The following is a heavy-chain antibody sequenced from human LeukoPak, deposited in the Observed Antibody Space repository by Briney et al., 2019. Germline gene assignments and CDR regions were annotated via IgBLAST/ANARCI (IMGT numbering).Heavy chain of an antibody. J-gene: IGHJ4*02. Sequence: GGSLRLSCAASGFTFSSYGMNWVRQAPGKGLEWVSSISSSSSYIYSADSVKGRFTISRDNAKNSLYLQTNSLRAEDTAVYYCARRGPSVAGPYDYWGQGTLVTVSS. D-gene: IGHD6-19*01. CDR3: ARRGPSVAGPYDY. CDR2: ISSSSSYI. CDR1: GFTFSSYG. V-gene: IGHV3-21*01.